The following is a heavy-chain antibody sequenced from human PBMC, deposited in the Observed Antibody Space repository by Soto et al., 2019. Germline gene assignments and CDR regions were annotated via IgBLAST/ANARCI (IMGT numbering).Heavy chain of an antibody. CDR1: GFTFSSYA. CDR2: ISGSGGST. D-gene: IGHD6-13*01. CDR3: AKGFGSRSRYMDA. Sequence: GGSLRLSCAASGFTFSSYAMSWVRQAPGKGLEWVSAISGSGGSTYYAGPVKGRFTISRDNSKNTLYLQMNSLRAEDTAVYYWAKGFGSRSRYMDAWGKGTTVTVSS. J-gene: IGHJ6*03. V-gene: IGHV3-23*01.